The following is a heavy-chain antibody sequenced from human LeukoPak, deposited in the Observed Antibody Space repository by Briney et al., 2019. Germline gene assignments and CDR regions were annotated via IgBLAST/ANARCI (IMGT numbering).Heavy chain of an antibody. D-gene: IGHD3-9*01. Sequence: PGGSLRLSCAASGFTLSSYWMSWVRQAPGKGLEWVANIKQDGSEKYYVDSVRGRFTISRDNAKNSLYLQMNSLRAEDTAVYYCARGPYSRYFAHMFDYWGQGTLVTVSS. V-gene: IGHV3-7*04. CDR1: GFTLSSYW. CDR2: IKQDGSEK. CDR3: ARGPYSRYFAHMFDY. J-gene: IGHJ4*02.